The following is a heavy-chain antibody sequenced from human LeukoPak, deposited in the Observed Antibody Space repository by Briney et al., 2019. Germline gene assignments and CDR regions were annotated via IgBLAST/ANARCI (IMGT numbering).Heavy chain of an antibody. D-gene: IGHD6-19*01. CDR1: GFTFSSYA. V-gene: IGHV3-23*01. J-gene: IGHJ6*03. Sequence: GGSLRLSCAASGFTFSSYAMSWVRQAPGKGLEWVSAISGSGGSTYYADSVKGRFTISRDNSKNTLYLQMNSLRAEDTAVYYCARDQTVAGYYYYYMDVWGKGTTVTISS. CDR3: ARDQTVAGYYYYYMDV. CDR2: ISGSGGST.